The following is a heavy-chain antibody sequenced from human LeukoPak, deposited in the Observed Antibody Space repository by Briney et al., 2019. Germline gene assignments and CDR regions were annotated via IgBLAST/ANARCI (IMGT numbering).Heavy chain of an antibody. Sequence: ASVKVSFKASRFTFNDYYIHWVRQAPGQGLEWMGWIDPNSGGTHYAQNFQGRVTVTRDASIYTVYMDLTSLRSDDTAVYYCAEGYSYGYHPFDYWGQGTLVTVSS. D-gene: IGHD5-18*01. CDR2: IDPNSGGT. CDR3: AEGYSYGYHPFDY. J-gene: IGHJ4*02. CDR1: RFTFNDYY. V-gene: IGHV1-2*02.